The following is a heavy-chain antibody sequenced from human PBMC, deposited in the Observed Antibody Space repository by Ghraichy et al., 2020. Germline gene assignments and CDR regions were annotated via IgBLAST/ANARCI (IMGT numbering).Heavy chain of an antibody. CDR2: IKKDGSEK. D-gene: IGHD3-22*01. V-gene: IGHV3-7*03. CDR1: GFTFSTYW. J-gene: IGHJ4*02. CDR3: ARHLIYSGNSGYSREYRYFDY. Sequence: GGSLRLSCAVSGFTFSTYWMSWVRQAPGKGLEWVANIKKDGSEKYYVDSVKGRFTISRDNAKNSLYMQMDSLRAEDTAVYYCARHLIYSGNSGYSREYRYFDYWGQGTLVTVSS.